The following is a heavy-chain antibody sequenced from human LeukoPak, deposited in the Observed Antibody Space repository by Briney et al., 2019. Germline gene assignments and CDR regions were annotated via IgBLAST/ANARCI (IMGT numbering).Heavy chain of an antibody. CDR3: ARIMYYYDSSGYHGEYYFDY. J-gene: IGHJ4*02. CDR1: GGTFSSYA. Sequence: SVEVSCKASGGTFSSYAISWVRQAPGQGLEWMGGIIPIFGTANYAQKFQGRVTITADESTSTAYMELSSLRSEDTAVYYCARIMYYYDSSGYHGEYYFDYWGQGTLVTVSS. V-gene: IGHV1-69*01. CDR2: IIPIFGTA. D-gene: IGHD3-22*01.